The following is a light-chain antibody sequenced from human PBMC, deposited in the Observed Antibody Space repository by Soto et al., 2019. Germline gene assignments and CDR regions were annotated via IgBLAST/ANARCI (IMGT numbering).Light chain of an antibody. CDR1: QSVSSSY. V-gene: IGKV3-20*01. Sequence: EIVLTQSPVTLSLSPGERATLSCRASQSVSSSYLAWYQQKPGQAPRLLIHSASTRATGVPDRFSASGTGTDFTLTISRLEPEDFAVYYCQQYSASPRTFGQGTKVEVK. CDR3: QQYSASPRT. CDR2: SAS. J-gene: IGKJ1*01.